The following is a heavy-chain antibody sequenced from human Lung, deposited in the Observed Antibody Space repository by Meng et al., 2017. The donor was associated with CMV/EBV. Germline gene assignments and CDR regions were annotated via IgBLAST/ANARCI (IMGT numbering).Heavy chain of an antibody. V-gene: IGHV1-2*04. Sequence: KTSGYTCIDYHIHWVRQAPGQGLEWMGWISPYNGDTIYARDFQGWVTMTRDTSNRTLYMEVSRLRFDDTAVYYCARAIVKNGKRRFDYWGQGTLVTVSS. CDR2: ISPYNGDT. D-gene: IGHD1-1*01. CDR1: GYTCIDYH. J-gene: IGHJ4*02. CDR3: ARAIVKNGKRRFDY.